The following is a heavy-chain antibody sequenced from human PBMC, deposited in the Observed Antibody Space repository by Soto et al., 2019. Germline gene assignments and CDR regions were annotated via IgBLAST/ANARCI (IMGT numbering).Heavy chain of an antibody. CDR3: ARHGGYYFDY. Sequence: SETLSLTCAVYGGSFSGYYWTWIRQPPGKGLEWIGEIYHGLSIVYNPSLESRVTISGDSSKNQFSLQLTSVTAADTAVYYCARHGGYYFDYWGQGALVTVSS. D-gene: IGHD3-16*01. CDR2: IYHGLSI. V-gene: IGHV4-34*01. J-gene: IGHJ4*02. CDR1: GGSFSGYY.